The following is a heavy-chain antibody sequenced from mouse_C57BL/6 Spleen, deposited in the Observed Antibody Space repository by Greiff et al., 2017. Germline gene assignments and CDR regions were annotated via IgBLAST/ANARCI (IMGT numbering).Heavy chain of an antibody. CDR2: IHPNSGST. J-gene: IGHJ4*01. V-gene: IGHV1-64*01. CDR1: GYTFTSYW. D-gene: IGHD2-1*01. CDR3: AEESDLYYGNY. Sequence: QVHVKQPGAELVKPGASVKLSCKASGYTFTSYWMHWVKQRPGQGLEWIGMIHPNSGSTNYNEKFKSKATLTVDKSSSTAYMQLSSLTSEDSAVYYCAEESDLYYGNYWGQGTSVTVSS.